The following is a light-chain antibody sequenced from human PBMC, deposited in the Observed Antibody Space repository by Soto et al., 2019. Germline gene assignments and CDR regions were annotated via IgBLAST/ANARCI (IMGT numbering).Light chain of an antibody. CDR2: GAS. Sequence: EIVLTQSPGTLSLSPVERATLSCRASQSVGSSSFFAWYQLKPGQAPRLLIYGASRRATGIPERFSGRGSGTDCTLTINRLEPEDFAVYFCQQYGSSPLTFGGGTKVDIK. CDR1: QSVGSSSF. CDR3: QQYGSSPLT. J-gene: IGKJ4*01. V-gene: IGKV3-20*01.